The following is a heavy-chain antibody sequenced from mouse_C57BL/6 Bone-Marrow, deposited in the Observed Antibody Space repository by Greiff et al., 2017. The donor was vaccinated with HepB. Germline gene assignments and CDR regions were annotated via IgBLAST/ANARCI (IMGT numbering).Heavy chain of an antibody. J-gene: IGHJ1*03. V-gene: IGHV5-17*01. Sequence: DVKLVESGGGLVKPGGSLKLSCAASGFTFSDYGMHWVRQAPEKGLEWVAYISSGSSTIYYADTVNGRFTIYRDNAKNTLFLQMTSLRSEDTAMYYCARTGYYYGSSYVWYFDVWGTGTTVTVSS. CDR1: GFTFSDYG. CDR3: ARTGYYYGSSYVWYFDV. CDR2: ISSGSSTI. D-gene: IGHD1-1*01.